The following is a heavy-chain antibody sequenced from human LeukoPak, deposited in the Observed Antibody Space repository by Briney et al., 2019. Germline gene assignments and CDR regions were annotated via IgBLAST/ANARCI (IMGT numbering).Heavy chain of an antibody. V-gene: IGHV4-34*01. CDR3: ARSRPTGSWHGAFVDY. Sequence: PSETLSLTCAVYVGSFSGYYWSWIRQPPGKGLDWIGEINHSGSTNYNPSLKSRVTISVDTSKNQFSLKLSSVTAADTAVYYCARSRPTGSWHGAFVDYWGQGTLVTVSS. J-gene: IGHJ4*02. CDR2: INHSGST. CDR1: VGSFSGYY. D-gene: IGHD6-13*01.